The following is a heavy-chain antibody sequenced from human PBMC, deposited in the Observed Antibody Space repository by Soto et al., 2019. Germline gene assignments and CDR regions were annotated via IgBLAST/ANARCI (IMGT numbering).Heavy chain of an antibody. Sequence: ASVQVSCQASGYTFTGYYMHWVRQAPGQGLEWMGWINPNSGGTNYAQKFQGRVTMTRDTSISTAYMELSRLRSEDTAVYYCARSRSTRQPFDHWGRGTLVTVSS. CDR1: GYTFTGYY. CDR3: ARSRSTRQPFDH. J-gene: IGHJ5*02. V-gene: IGHV1-2*02. D-gene: IGHD5-12*01. CDR2: INPNSGGT.